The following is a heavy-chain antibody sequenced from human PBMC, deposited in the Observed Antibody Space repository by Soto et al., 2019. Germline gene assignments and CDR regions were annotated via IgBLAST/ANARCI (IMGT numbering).Heavy chain of an antibody. D-gene: IGHD4-17*01. CDR2: FYYSGNT. J-gene: IGHJ5*02. Sequence: SETLSLTCTVSGDSISSYSWSWIRQPPGKGLEWIGYFYYSGNTNYNPSLKSRVTISVDTSKNQFSLKLSSVTAADTAVYYCARALHDYGDYDRWFDPWGQGTLVTVSS. CDR3: ARALHDYGDYDRWFDP. V-gene: IGHV4-59*08. CDR1: GDSISSYS.